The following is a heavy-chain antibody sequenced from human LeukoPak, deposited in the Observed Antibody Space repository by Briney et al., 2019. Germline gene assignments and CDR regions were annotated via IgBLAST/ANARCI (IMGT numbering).Heavy chain of an antibody. CDR1: GFTFSSYA. CDR2: ISGSGGST. V-gene: IGHV3-23*01. D-gene: IGHD1-14*01. CDR3: AKAVATELIPPEH. J-gene: IGHJ1*01. Sequence: GGSLRLSCAASGFTFSSYAMSWVRQAPGKGLEWVSAISGSGGSTYYADSVKGRFTISRDNSKNTLYLQMDSLRPEDTALYYCAKAVATELIPPEHWGQGALVTVSS.